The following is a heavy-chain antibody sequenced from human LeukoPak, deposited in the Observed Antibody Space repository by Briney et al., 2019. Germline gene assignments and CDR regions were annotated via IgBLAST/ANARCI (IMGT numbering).Heavy chain of an antibody. CDR2: ISSSSTI. J-gene: IGHJ3*02. D-gene: IGHD6-13*01. CDR1: GFTFSSYS. V-gene: IGHV3-48*02. Sequence: QPGGSLRLSCAASGFTFSSYSLNWVRQAPGKGLEWVSHISSSSTIYYGDSVKGRFTISRDNAKNSLYLQMNSLRDEDTAVYYCARERDSSSWYAFDIWGQETMVTVSS. CDR3: ARERDSSSWYAFDI.